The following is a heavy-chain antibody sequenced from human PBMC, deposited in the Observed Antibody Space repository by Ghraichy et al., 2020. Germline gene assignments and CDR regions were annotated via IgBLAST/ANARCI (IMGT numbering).Heavy chain of an antibody. V-gene: IGHV1-69*13. J-gene: IGHJ1*01. Sequence: SVKVSCKASGGTFSSYAISWVRQAPGQGLEWMGGIIPIFGTANYAQKFQGRVTITADESTSTAYMELSSLRSEDTAVYYCARDAPNYCGGDCYSGLEYFQHWGQGTLVTVSS. D-gene: IGHD2-21*02. CDR2: IIPIFGTA. CDR1: GGTFSSYA. CDR3: ARDAPNYCGGDCYSGLEYFQH.